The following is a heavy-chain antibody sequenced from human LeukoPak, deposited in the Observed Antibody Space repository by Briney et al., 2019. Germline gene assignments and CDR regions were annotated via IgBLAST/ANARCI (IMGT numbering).Heavy chain of an antibody. J-gene: IGHJ4*02. Sequence: SVNVSCKASGGTFSSYAISWVRQAPGQGLEWMGVIIPIFGTANYAQKFQGRVTITTDESTSTAFMELSSLRSEDTAVYYCARISPDNIWFEEYWGQGTLVTVSS. V-gene: IGHV1-69*05. CDR3: ARISPDNIWFEEY. D-gene: IGHD3-10*01. CDR1: GGTFSSYA. CDR2: IIPIFGTA.